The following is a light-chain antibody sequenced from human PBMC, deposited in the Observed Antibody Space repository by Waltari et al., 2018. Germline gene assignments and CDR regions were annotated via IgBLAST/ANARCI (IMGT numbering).Light chain of an antibody. CDR3: QTWGTGTHVV. CDR1: SGHSSYA. J-gene: IGLJ2*01. Sequence: QPQLTQSPSASASLGASVKLTCILSSGHSSYAIEWHQQQPQKGPRYLRKLNSDGSHNQGDGIPDRFSGSRSGAERYLTISSLQSEDEADYYCQTWGTGTHVVFGGGTKLTVL. V-gene: IGLV4-69*01. CDR2: LNSDGSH.